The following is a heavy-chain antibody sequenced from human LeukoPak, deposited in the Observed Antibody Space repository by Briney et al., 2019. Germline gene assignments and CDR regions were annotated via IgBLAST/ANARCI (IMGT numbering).Heavy chain of an antibody. Sequence: ASVKVSCKASGYTFTSYYMHWVRQAPGQGLEWMGIINPSGGSTSYAQKFQGRVTMTRDTSTSTVYMELSSLRSEDTAVYYCARVGDFWSGYYNYYYYYMDVWGKGTTVTVSS. CDR1: GYTFTSYY. CDR2: INPSGGST. CDR3: ARVGDFWSGYYNYYYYYMDV. V-gene: IGHV1-46*01. D-gene: IGHD3-3*01. J-gene: IGHJ6*03.